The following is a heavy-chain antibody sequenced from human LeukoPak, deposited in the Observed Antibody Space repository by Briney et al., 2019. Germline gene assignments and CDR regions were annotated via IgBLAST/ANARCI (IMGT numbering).Heavy chain of an antibody. CDR2: TSWNSGSI. Sequence: GGSLRLSCAASGFTFDDYAMHWVRQAPGKGLEWVSGTSWNSGSIGYADSVKGRFTISRDNAKNSLYLQMNSLRAEDMALYYCAKDYASTVTTLGAFDYWGQGTLVTVSS. D-gene: IGHD4-17*01. V-gene: IGHV3-9*03. J-gene: IGHJ4*02. CDR3: AKDYASTVTTLGAFDY. CDR1: GFTFDDYA.